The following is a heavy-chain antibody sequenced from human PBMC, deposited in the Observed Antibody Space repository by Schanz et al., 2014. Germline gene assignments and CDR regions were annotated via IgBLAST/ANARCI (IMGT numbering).Heavy chain of an antibody. V-gene: IGHV3-53*01. CDR3: AKRCSSTSCSHGAFDI. CDR2: IYSDGRT. J-gene: IGHJ3*02. CDR1: GFTVSSNH. D-gene: IGHD2-2*01. Sequence: EVQLVESGGGLIQPGGSLRLSCVASGFTVSSNHMSWVRQAPGKGLEWVSVIYSDGRTYYGDSVKGRFTISRDNSKNTLYLQINSLRDEDTAMYYCAKRCSSTSCSHGAFDIWGQGTMVTVSS.